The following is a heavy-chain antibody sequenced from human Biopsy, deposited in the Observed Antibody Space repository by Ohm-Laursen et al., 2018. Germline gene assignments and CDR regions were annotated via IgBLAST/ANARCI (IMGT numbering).Heavy chain of an antibody. CDR2: INHSGRDT. J-gene: IGHJ4*02. CDR3: ALAAARTVTHFDY. CDR1: GFTFSSNV. V-gene: IGHV3-23*01. Sequence: SLRLSCAASGFTFSSNVMSWVRQAPGRGLEWVSTINHSGRDTYYADSVKGRFTISRDNSKNTLYLQMNSLRADDTAVYYCALAAARTVTHFDYWGQGTLVTVSS. D-gene: IGHD4-17*01.